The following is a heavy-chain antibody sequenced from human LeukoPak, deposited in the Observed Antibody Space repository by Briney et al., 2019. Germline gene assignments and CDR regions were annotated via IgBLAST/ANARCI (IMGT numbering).Heavy chain of an antibody. V-gene: IGHV2-70*04. CDR2: IDWNDDK. CDR1: GFSLSTSGMR. Sequence: SGPTLVNPTQTLTLTCTFSGFSLSTSGMRVSWIRQPPGKALEWLARIDWNDDKFYSTSLTTRLTISKDTSKNQVVLTMTNLDPVDTATYFCAREPSDYSSSWYGYYFDYWGQGTPVTVSS. J-gene: IGHJ4*02. CDR3: AREPSDYSSSWYGYYFDY. D-gene: IGHD6-13*01.